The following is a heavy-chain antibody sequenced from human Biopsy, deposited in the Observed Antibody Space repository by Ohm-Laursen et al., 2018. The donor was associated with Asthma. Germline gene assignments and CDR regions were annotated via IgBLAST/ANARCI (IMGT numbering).Heavy chain of an antibody. CDR2: IYHRDTT. J-gene: IGHJ4*02. CDR3: ARGRSGDWLYYFDY. D-gene: IGHD2-21*01. CDR1: GGSINSGGYS. Sequence: SDTLSLTCAVSGGSINSGGYSWTWIRQPPGKGLEWIGYIYHRDTTYYNPSLKSRVTISLDGSKNQFSLKLSSVTAADTAVYYCARGRSGDWLYYFDYWGQGALVTVS. V-gene: IGHV4-30-2*01.